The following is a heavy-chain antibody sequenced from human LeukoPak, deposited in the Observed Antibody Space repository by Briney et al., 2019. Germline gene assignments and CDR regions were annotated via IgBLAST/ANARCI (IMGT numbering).Heavy chain of an antibody. Sequence: GGSLRLSCAASGFTFSSYSMNWVRQAPGKGPVWVSTISGPGSTKYYADSVEGRFTISRDDSKNNLFLQMNSLRVEDTAIYYCAKVRGGFTYGGYFDHWGQGALVIVSS. V-gene: IGHV3-23*01. CDR1: GFTFSSYS. CDR3: AKVRGGFTYGGYFDH. CDR2: ISGPGSTK. D-gene: IGHD5-18*01. J-gene: IGHJ4*02.